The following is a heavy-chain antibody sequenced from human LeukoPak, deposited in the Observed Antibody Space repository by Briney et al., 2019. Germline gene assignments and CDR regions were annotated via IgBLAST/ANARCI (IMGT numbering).Heavy chain of an antibody. CDR3: ARVVTYSSSLYYFDY. Sequence: SETLSLTSAVYGGSFSGYYWSWIRQPPGKGLEWIGEINHSGSTNYNPSLKSRVTISVDTSKNQFSLKLSSVTAADTAVYYCARVVTYSSSLYYFDYWGQGTLVTVSS. V-gene: IGHV4-34*01. D-gene: IGHD6-6*01. CDR1: GGSFSGYY. J-gene: IGHJ4*02. CDR2: INHSGST.